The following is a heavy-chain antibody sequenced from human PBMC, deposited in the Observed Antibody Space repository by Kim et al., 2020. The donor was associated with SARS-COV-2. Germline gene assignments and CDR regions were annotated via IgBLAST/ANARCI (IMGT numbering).Heavy chain of an antibody. D-gene: IGHD3-10*01. CDR1: GYSFTSYW. CDR3: ARIHYYGSGSYPNWFDP. CDR2: IYPGDSDT. V-gene: IGHV5-51*01. J-gene: IGHJ5*02. Sequence: GESLKISCKGSGYSFTSYWIGWVRQMPGKGLEWMGIIYPGDSDTRYSPSFQGQVTISADKSISTAYLQWSSLKASDTAMYYCARIHYYGSGSYPNWFDPWGQGTLVTVSS.